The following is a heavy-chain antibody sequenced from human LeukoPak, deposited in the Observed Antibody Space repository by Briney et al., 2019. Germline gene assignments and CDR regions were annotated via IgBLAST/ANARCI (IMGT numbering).Heavy chain of an antibody. V-gene: IGHV3-23*01. D-gene: IGHD4/OR15-4a*01. CDR3: AKDFANYPYYYGMDV. J-gene: IGHJ6*04. CDR2: ISNSGANT. CDR1: GFTFSSYA. Sequence: GRSLRLSCAASGFTFSSYAMHWVRQAPGKGLEWVSGISNSGANTYYADSVKGRFTISRDNSKKTLDLQTNSLRAEDTAIFYCAKDFANYPYYYGMDVWGKGTTVTVSS.